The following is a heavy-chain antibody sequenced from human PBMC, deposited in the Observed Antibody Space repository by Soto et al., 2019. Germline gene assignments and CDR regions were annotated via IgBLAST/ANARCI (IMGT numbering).Heavy chain of an antibody. J-gene: IGHJ6*02. CDR3: VHMNPADYYYGMDV. Sequence: QITLKESGPPLVKPTQTLTLTCTFSGFSLYTSAVGVGWVRQPPGKALEWLALVYWDDDKRYSPSLKSRLTIPKDTSKSQVVLVTTNMDPADAGTYYCVHMNPADYYYGMDVWGQGTTVAVSS. CDR1: GFSLYTSAVG. V-gene: IGHV2-5*02. CDR2: VYWDDDK.